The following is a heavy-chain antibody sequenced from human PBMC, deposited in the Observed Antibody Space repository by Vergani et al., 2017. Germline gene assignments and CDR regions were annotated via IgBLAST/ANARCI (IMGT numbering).Heavy chain of an antibody. D-gene: IGHD3-3*01. CDR2: IIPIFGTA. CDR3: ARPSPNYDFWGGGGASFDY. CDR1: GGTFSSYA. Sequence: QVQLVQSGAEVKKPGSSVKVSCKASGGTFSSYAISWVRQAPGQGLGWMGGIIPIFGTANYAQKFQGRVTITADESTTTAYMELSSLRAEETAVYYCARPSPNYDFWGGGGASFDYWGQGTPVTVSS. J-gene: IGHJ4*02. V-gene: IGHV1-69*01.